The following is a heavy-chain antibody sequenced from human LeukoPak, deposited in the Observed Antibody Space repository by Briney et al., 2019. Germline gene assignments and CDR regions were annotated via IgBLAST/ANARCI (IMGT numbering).Heavy chain of an antibody. Sequence: GESLRLSCAASGFTFTDYWMTWVRQAPGKGLEWVANINQDGSAKSYVDSVKGRFTISRDNTKNSLYLQMNSLRVEDSGVYFCTRAGGNYIEGALWGQGTLVTVSA. D-gene: IGHD2-8*02. J-gene: IGHJ4*02. CDR2: INQDGSAK. V-gene: IGHV3-7*01. CDR3: TRAGGNYIEGAL. CDR1: GFTFTDYW.